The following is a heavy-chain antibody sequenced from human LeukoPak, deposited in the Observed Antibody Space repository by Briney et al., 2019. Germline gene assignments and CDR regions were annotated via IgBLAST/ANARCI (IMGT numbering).Heavy chain of an antibody. CDR3: ARHGAFGGVIALDY. D-gene: IGHD3-16*02. Sequence: PSETLSLTCAVYGGSFSGYYWSWIRQPPGKGLEWIGEINHSGSTNYNPSLKSRVTISVDTSKNQFSLKLSSVTAADTAVYYCARHGAFGGVIALDYWGQGTLVTVSS. J-gene: IGHJ4*02. V-gene: IGHV4-34*01. CDR1: GGSFSGYY. CDR2: INHSGST.